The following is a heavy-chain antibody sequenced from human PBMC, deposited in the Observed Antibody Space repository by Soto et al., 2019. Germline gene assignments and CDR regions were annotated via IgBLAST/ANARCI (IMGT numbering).Heavy chain of an antibody. CDR1: GFTFSSYW. V-gene: IGHV3-74*01. J-gene: IGHJ4*02. CDR3: ARVNWNDSGLDY. CDR2: SNSDGSST. Sequence: EVQLVESGGGLVQPRGSLRLSCAASGFTFSSYWMHWVRQAPGKGLVWVSRSNSDGSSTSYADSVKGRFTISRDNAKNTLYLQMNSLRAEDTAVYYCARVNWNDSGLDYWGQGTLVTVSS. D-gene: IGHD1-1*01.